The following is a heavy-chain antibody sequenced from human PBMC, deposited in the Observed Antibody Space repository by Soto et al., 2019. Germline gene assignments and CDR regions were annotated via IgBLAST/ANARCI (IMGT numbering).Heavy chain of an antibody. CDR3: ARDLQDCSSTSCYYSR. CDR1: GGTFSSYT. D-gene: IGHD2-2*01. Sequence: SVKVSCKASGGTFSSYTISWLRQAPGQGLEWMGRIIPILGIANYAQKFQGRVTITADKSTSTAYMELSSLRSEDTAVYYCARDLQDCSSTSCYYSRWGQGTLVTVSS. V-gene: IGHV1-69*04. CDR2: IIPILGIA. J-gene: IGHJ4*02.